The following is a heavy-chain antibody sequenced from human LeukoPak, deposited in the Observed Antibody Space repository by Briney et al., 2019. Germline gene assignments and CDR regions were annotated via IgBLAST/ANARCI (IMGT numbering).Heavy chain of an antibody. CDR3: ARDYIVATTSYYFDY. D-gene: IGHD5-12*01. CDR1: GYTFTSYS. J-gene: IGHJ4*02. CDR2: INPSGGST. Sequence: ASVKVSCKASGYTFTSYSMHWVRQAAGQGLEWMGIINPSGGSTSYAQKFQGRVTMTRDTSTSTVYMELSSLRSEDTAVYYCARDYIVATTSYYFDYWGQGTLVTVSS. V-gene: IGHV1-46*01.